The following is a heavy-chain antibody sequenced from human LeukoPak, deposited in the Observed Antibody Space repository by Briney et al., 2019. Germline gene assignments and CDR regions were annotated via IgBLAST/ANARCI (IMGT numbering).Heavy chain of an antibody. J-gene: IGHJ3*02. V-gene: IGHV3-23*01. CDR3: AKDIAAGGANAFDI. D-gene: IGHD6-13*01. Sequence: GGSLRLSCAASRFSFSSYAMSWVRQAPGKGLDWVSTINNSGGTTYYADSVKGRFTISRDNSKNTLYLQMNSPRAEDTALYYCAKDIAAGGANAFDIWAKGQWSPSLQ. CDR2: INNSGGTT. CDR1: RFSFSSYA.